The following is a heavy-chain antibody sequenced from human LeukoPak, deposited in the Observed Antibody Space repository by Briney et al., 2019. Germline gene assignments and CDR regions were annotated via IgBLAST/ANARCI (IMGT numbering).Heavy chain of an antibody. Sequence: GGSLRLSCAASGFTFSSYGMHWVRQAPGQGLEWVAVISYDGSNKYYADSVKGRFTISRDNSKNTLYLQMNSLRAEDTAVYYCANGLRGSAAEFDYWGQGTLVTVSS. CDR3: ANGLRGSAAEFDY. J-gene: IGHJ4*02. CDR1: GFTFSSYG. CDR2: ISYDGSNK. V-gene: IGHV3-30*18. D-gene: IGHD1-26*01.